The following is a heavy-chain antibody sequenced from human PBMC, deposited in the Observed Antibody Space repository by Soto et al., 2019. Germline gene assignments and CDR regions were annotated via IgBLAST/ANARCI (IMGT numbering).Heavy chain of an antibody. Sequence: SETLSLTCTVSGASITSGSYSWSWIRQAPGKGLEWIGNIHVTGYTAFSPSLKRRVTMSVDTSKNQFSLNVNSVTAADTAVYFCARGGALRPNGHVPLAFWGQRTLVTVSS. V-gene: IGHV4-30-2*01. D-gene: IGHD1-26*01. J-gene: IGHJ4*02. CDR3: ARGGALRPNGHVPLAF. CDR1: GASITSGSYS. CDR2: IHVTGYT.